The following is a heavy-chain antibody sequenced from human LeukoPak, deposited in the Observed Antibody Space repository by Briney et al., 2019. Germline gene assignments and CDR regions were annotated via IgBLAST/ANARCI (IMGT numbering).Heavy chain of an antibody. V-gene: IGHV4-39*01. CDR2: MYYSGST. D-gene: IGHD6-19*01. CDR1: GGSISSSSYY. J-gene: IGHJ3*02. CDR3: ARQRVAVAGDAFDI. Sequence: PSETLSLTCTLSGGSISSSSYYWGWIRQPPGKGLEWIGTMYYSGSTHHNPSLKSRVTISVDTSKNQFSLKLSSVTAADTAVYYCARQRVAVAGDAFDIWGQGTMVTVSS.